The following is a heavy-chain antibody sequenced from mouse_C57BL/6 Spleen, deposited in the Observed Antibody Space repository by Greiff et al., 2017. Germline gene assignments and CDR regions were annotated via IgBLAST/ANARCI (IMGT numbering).Heavy chain of an antibody. J-gene: IGHJ4*01. D-gene: IGHD2-4*01. CDR2: IWTGGGT. CDR1: GFSLTSYA. CDR3: ARKGGNYDYDGAMDY. Sequence: VKVVESGPGLVAPSQSLSITCTVSGFSLTSYAISWVRQPPGKGLEWLGVIWTGGGTNYNSALKSRLSISKDNSKSQVFLKMNSLQTDDTARYYCARKGGNYDYDGAMDYWGQGTSVTVSS. V-gene: IGHV2-9-1*01.